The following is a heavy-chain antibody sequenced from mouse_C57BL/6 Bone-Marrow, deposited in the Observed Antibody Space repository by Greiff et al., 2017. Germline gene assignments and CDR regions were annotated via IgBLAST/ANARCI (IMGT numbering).Heavy chain of an antibody. J-gene: IGHJ4*01. CDR3: ARYGTYAMDY. V-gene: IGHV7-3*01. D-gene: IGHD2-14*01. CDR1: GFTFTDYY. CDR2: IRNKANGYTT. Sequence: EVKLVESGGGLVQPGGSLSLSCAASGFTFTDYYMSWVRQPPGKALEWLGFIRNKANGYTTEYSASVKGRLTISRDNSQSILYLQMNALRAEDSATYYCARYGTYAMDYWGQGTSVTVSS.